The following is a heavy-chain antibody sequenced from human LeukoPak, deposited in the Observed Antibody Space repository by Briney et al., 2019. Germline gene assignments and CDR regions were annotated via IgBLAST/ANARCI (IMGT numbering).Heavy chain of an antibody. Sequence: PSETLSLTCTVSGDSISSGDYSWSWIRQPPGKGLEWIGYIYHSGTTYYNPSLKSRVTMSVDGSQSRFSLRLSSVTAADTAVYYCARSYYFGKNYFDFWGQGTLVAVSS. CDR3: ARSYYFGKNYFDF. V-gene: IGHV4-30-2*01. CDR1: GDSISSGDYS. J-gene: IGHJ4*02. D-gene: IGHD3-10*01. CDR2: IYHSGTT.